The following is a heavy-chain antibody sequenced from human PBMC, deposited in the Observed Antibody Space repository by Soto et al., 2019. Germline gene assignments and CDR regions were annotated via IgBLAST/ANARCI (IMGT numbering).Heavy chain of an antibody. CDR2: TYYRSKWYN. J-gene: IGHJ4*02. V-gene: IGHV6-1*01. CDR3: TREGLAASGSLDY. CDR1: GDSLWITIAS. Sequence: LPHTVSRTVEISGDSLWITIASWNWIRQSPSRGLEWLGRTYYRSKWYNDYAVSVKSRITINPDTSKNQFSLQLNSVTPEDTAVYFCTREGLAASGSLDYWGPGTMVTVS. D-gene: IGHD6-13*01.